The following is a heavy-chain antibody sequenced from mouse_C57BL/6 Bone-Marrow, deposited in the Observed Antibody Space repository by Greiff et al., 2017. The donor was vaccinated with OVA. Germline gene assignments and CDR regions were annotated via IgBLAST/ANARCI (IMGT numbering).Heavy chain of an antibody. CDR1: GYTFTDYY. D-gene: IGHD2-3*01. V-gene: IGHV1-26*01. CDR3: ARGRWLLRTWFAY. J-gene: IGHJ3*01. CDR2: INPNNGGT. Sequence: VQLKQSGPELVKPGASVKISCKASGYTFTDYYMNWVKQSHGKSLEWIGDINPNNGGTSYNQKFKGKATLTVDKSSSTAYMELRSLTSEDSAVYYCARGRWLLRTWFAYWGQGTLVTVSA.